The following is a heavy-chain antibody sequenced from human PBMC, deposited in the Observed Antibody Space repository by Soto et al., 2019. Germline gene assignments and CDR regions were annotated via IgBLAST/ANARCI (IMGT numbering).Heavy chain of an antibody. V-gene: IGHV4-59*08. J-gene: IGHJ6*03. CDR2: IYYSGST. CDR1: GGSISSYY. CDR3: ARHEKYQKPGLGGYDFYYYYYMDV. D-gene: IGHD5-12*01. Sequence: SETLSLTCSVSGGSISSYYWSWIRQPXGKGLEWIGYIYYSGSTNYNHSLKSRYTISVETYKKQDSRKLSSVTAADTSVYYCARHEKYQKPGLGGYDFYYYYYMDVWGKGTTVTVSS.